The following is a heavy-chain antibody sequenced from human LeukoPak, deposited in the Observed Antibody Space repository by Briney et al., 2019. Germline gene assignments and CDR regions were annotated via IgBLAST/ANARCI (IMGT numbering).Heavy chain of an antibody. V-gene: IGHV1-18*01. CDR2: ISAYNGNT. CDR1: GYTFTSYG. CDR3: ARASGSEWELLAFDY. D-gene: IGHD1-26*01. Sequence: ASVKVSCKASGYTFTSYGISWVRQAPGQGLEWMGWISAYNGNTNYAQKLQGRVTMTTDTSTSTAYMELRSLRSDDTAVYYCARASGSEWELLAFDYWGQGTLVTVSS. J-gene: IGHJ4*02.